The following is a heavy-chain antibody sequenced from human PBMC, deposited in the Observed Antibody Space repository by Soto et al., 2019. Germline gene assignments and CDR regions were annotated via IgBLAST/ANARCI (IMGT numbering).Heavy chain of an antibody. V-gene: IGHV4-39*01. Sequence: QLQLQASGPGLVKPSETLSLTCTVSGGSISSSSYYWGWIRQPPGKGLEWIGSIYYSGSTYYNPSLKSRVAISVDTSTHQLSLKPSSVTAADTAVYYCARHTPAISISDHWGQGTLVTVSS. CDR1: GGSISSSSYY. CDR2: IYYSGST. CDR3: ARHTPAISISDH. J-gene: IGHJ4*02. D-gene: IGHD2-15*01.